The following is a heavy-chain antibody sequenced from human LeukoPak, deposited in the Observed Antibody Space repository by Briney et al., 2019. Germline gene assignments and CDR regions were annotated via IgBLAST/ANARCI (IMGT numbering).Heavy chain of an antibody. CDR2: FDPEDGET. CDR3: AGDGGGATKVVTPYGY. D-gene: IGHD4-23*01. V-gene: IGHV1-24*01. Sequence: ASVKVSCKVSGYTLTELSMHWVRQAPGKGLEWMGGFDPEDGETIYAQKFQGRVTMTEDTSTDTAYMELSSLRSEDTAVYYCAGDGGGATKVVTPYGYWGQGTLVTVSS. CDR1: GYTLTELS. J-gene: IGHJ4*02.